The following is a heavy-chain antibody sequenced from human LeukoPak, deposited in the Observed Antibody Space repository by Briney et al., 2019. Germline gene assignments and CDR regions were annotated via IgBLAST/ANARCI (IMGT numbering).Heavy chain of an antibody. Sequence: PGGSLRLSCAAPGFTFSSYEMNWVRQAPGKGLEWVSYISSSGSTIYYADSVKGRFTISRDNSKNTLYLQMNSLRAEDTAVYYCARDLVAGIHYWGQGTLVTVSS. J-gene: IGHJ4*02. CDR2: ISSSGSTI. CDR1: GFTFSSYE. V-gene: IGHV3-48*03. CDR3: ARDLVAGIHY. D-gene: IGHD6-19*01.